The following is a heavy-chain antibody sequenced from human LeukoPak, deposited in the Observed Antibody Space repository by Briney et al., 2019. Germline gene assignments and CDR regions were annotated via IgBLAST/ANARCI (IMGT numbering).Heavy chain of an antibody. V-gene: IGHV4-59*01. CDR3: ASTRDGYNYVYFDY. CDR2: IYYSGST. Sequence: SETLSLTCTVSGGSISSYYWSLIRQPPGKGLEWIGYIYYSGSTNYNPSLKSRVTISVDTSKNQFSLKLSSVTAADTAVYYCASTRDGYNYVYFDYWGQGTLVTVSS. CDR1: GGSISSYY. D-gene: IGHD5-24*01. J-gene: IGHJ4*02.